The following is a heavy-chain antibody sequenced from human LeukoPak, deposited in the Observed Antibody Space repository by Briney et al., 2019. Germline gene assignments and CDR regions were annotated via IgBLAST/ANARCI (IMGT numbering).Heavy chain of an antibody. Sequence: PGGSLRLSCAASGFTFSSYVMSWVRQAPGKGLEWVPVISPSGDSTYYADSVKGRVTISRDNSKNTLYLQMNSLRVEDTAVYYCAKVLGNYGSNDWGQGTLVIVSS. CDR1: GFTFSSYV. CDR3: AKVLGNYGSND. D-gene: IGHD4/OR15-4a*01. J-gene: IGHJ4*02. CDR2: ISPSGDST. V-gene: IGHV3-23*01.